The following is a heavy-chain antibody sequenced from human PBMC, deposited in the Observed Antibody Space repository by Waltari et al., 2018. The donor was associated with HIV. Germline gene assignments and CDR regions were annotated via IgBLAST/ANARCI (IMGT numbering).Heavy chain of an antibody. D-gene: IGHD3-3*01. CDR3: ARDYFYDFWSGYSLPKSTAGHRYYYYGMDV. Sequence: QVQLQESGPGLVKPSGTLSLTCAVSGGSISSSNWWSWVRQPPGKGLEWIGEIYHSWSPNHNPSLKSRVTKSVDKSKNQFSLKLSSVTAADTAVYYCARDYFYDFWSGYSLPKSTAGHRYYYYGMDVWGQGTTVTVSS. J-gene: IGHJ6*02. V-gene: IGHV4-4*02. CDR2: IYHSWSP. CDR1: GGSISSSNW.